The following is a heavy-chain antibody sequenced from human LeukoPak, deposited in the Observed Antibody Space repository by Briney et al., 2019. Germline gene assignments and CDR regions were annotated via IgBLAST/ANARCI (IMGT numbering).Heavy chain of an antibody. V-gene: IGHV4-34*01. CDR3: ARYTYCSSTSCPRNDAFDI. J-gene: IGHJ3*02. CDR2: INHSGST. Sequence: PSETLSLTCAVYGGSFSGYYWSWIRQPPGKGLEWIGEINHSGSTNYNRSLKSRVTISVDTSKNQFSLKLSSVTAADTAMYYCARYTYCSSTSCPRNDAFDIWGQGTMVTVSS. D-gene: IGHD2-2*01. CDR1: GGSFSGYY.